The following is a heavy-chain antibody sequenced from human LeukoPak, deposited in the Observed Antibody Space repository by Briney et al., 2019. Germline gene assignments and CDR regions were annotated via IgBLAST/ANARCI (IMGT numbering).Heavy chain of an antibody. Sequence: SETLSLTCTVSGGSISSYYWSWIRQPAGTGLEWIGRIYTSGSTNYNPSLKSRVTMSVDTSKNQFSLKLSSVTAADTAVYYCARDPGIAVAGDSDAFDIWGQGAMVTVSS. V-gene: IGHV4-4*07. CDR3: ARDPGIAVAGDSDAFDI. J-gene: IGHJ3*02. CDR2: IYTSGST. D-gene: IGHD6-19*01. CDR1: GGSISSYY.